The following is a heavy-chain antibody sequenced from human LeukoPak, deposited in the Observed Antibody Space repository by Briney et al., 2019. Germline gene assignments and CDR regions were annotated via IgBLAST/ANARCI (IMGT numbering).Heavy chain of an antibody. CDR3: ARSDLPGNFDY. Sequence: ASVKVSCKASGYTFTSYGISWVRQAPGQGLERMGWISAYNGNTNYAQKLQGRVTMTTDTSTSKAYTELRSLRPADTAVSYCARSDLPGNFDYWGQGTLVTVSS. CDR1: GYTFTSYG. CDR2: ISAYNGNT. V-gene: IGHV1-18*01. D-gene: IGHD3-10*01. J-gene: IGHJ4*02.